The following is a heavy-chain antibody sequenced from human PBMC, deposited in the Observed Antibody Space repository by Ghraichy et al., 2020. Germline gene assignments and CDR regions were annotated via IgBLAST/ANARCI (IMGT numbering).Heavy chain of an antibody. CDR3: VKDFPRDETAPLTFFDN. J-gene: IGHJ4*02. V-gene: IGHV3-23*01. Sequence: GGSLRLSCAASGFTFSSYAMSWVRQAPGKGLEWVSGIYASGDTTYYADSVKGRFTISRDNSKNTLFLQMNSLRAEDTALYYCVKDFPRDETAPLTFFDNWGQGTLVTVSS. CDR1: GFTFSSYA. CDR2: IYASGDTT.